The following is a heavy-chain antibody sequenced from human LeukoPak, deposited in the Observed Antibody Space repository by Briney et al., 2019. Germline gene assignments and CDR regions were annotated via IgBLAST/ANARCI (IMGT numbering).Heavy chain of an antibody. CDR3: ARRAGDYSHPYDY. V-gene: IGHV3-53*01. CDR1: GFTVSSNS. Sequence: GGSLRLSCAVSGFTVSSNSMSWVRQAPGKGLEWVSFIYSGGNTHNSDSVKGRFTISRDNSKNTLYLQMNSLRAEDTAVYYCARRAGDYSHPYDYWGQGTLVTVSS. D-gene: IGHD3-22*01. J-gene: IGHJ4*02. CDR2: IYSGGNT.